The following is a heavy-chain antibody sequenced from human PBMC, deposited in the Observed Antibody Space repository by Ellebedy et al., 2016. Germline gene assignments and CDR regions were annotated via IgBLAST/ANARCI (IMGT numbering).Heavy chain of an antibody. V-gene: IGHV3-48*01. J-gene: IGHJ5*02. CDR1: GFTFSSYS. D-gene: IGHD1-7*01. CDR2: ISSSSSTI. CDR3: ARTYNWNYQDAHH. Sequence: GESLKISXAASGFTFSSYSMNWVRQAPGKGLEWVSYISSSSSTIYYADSVKGRFTISRDNAKNSLYLQMNSLRAEDTAVYYCARTYNWNYQDAHHWGQGTLVTVSS.